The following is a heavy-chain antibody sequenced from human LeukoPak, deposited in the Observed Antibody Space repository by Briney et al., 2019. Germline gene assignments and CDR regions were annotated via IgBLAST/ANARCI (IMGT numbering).Heavy chain of an antibody. J-gene: IGHJ4*02. V-gene: IGHV4-31*03. Sequence: ASETLSLTCTVSGDSISSGGYFWSWIRQHPGKGLEWIGYIYYTGSTYYNPSLKSRVTISVDTSKNQFSLKLSSVTAADTAVYYCTRDGPRSSGYPDNWGQGALVTFSS. CDR3: TRDGPRSSGYPDN. D-gene: IGHD3-22*01. CDR2: IYYTGST. CDR1: GDSISSGGYF.